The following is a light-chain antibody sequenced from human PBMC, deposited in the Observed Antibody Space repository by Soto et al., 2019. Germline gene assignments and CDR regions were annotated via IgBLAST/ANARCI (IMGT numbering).Light chain of an antibody. Sequence: EIVLTQSPATLSLSPGERATPSCRASQSVSSYLAWYQQKPGQAPRLLIYDASNRATGIPARFSGSGSGTDFTLTISSLEPADFAVYYCQQRSNWPLTFGGGTKVDIK. V-gene: IGKV3-11*01. CDR3: QQRSNWPLT. J-gene: IGKJ4*01. CDR1: QSVSSY. CDR2: DAS.